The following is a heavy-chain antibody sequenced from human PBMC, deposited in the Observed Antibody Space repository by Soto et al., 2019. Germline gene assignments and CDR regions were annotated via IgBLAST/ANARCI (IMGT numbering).Heavy chain of an antibody. D-gene: IGHD6-13*01. J-gene: IGHJ4*02. CDR3: ARLIGNSWLDY. CDR1: GYSVSSYSVV. Sequence: SHTLSLPCAXSGYSVSSYSVVWNFIIQSPSGGLEWLGRTYYRSKWYSEYAISVQSRITVNADTAKNQVSLQLDSVTPDDTAVYYCARLIGNSWLDYWGQGTLVTVSS. V-gene: IGHV6-1*01. CDR2: TYYRSKWYS.